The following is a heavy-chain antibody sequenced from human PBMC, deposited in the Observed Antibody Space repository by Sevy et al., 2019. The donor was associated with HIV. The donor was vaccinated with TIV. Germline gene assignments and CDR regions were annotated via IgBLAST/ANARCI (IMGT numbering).Heavy chain of an antibody. Sequence: SETLSLTCTVSGGSISSYYWSWIRQPPGKGLEWTGYIYYSGSTNYNPSLKSRVTISVDTSKNQFSLKLSSVTAADTAVYYCARGGGGYSNYGSGAWFDPWGQGTLVTVSS. J-gene: IGHJ5*02. CDR1: GGSISSYY. D-gene: IGHD4-4*01. CDR2: IYYSGST. V-gene: IGHV4-59*01. CDR3: ARGGGGYSNYGSGAWFDP.